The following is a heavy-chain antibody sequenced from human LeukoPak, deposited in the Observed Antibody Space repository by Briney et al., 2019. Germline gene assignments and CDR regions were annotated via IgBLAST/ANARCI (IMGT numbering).Heavy chain of an antibody. D-gene: IGHD3-22*01. CDR1: GFTLSSFW. J-gene: IGHJ3*02. V-gene: IGHV3-74*01. CDR3: ARDGGSSGYHDALDI. CDR2: INSDGSSP. Sequence: GGSLRLSCAASGFTLSSFWMHCVRQAPGKGLVWVSRINSDGSSPSYADSVKGRFTISRDNTKNTVYLQMNSLRAEDTAVYYCARDGGSSGYHDALDIWGQGTMVTVSA.